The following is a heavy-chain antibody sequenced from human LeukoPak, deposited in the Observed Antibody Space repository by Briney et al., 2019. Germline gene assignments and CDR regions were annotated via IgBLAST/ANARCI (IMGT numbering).Heavy chain of an antibody. V-gene: IGHV4-34*01. D-gene: IGHD5-12*01. Sequence: PSETLSLTCAVYGGSFSGYYWSWIRQPPGKGLEWIGEINHSGSTNYNPSLKSRVTISVDTSKNQFSLKLSSVTAADTAVYYCARNYLVATIGIGYWGQGTLVTVSS. CDR2: INHSGST. CDR3: ARNYLVATIGIGY. CDR1: GGSFSGYY. J-gene: IGHJ4*02.